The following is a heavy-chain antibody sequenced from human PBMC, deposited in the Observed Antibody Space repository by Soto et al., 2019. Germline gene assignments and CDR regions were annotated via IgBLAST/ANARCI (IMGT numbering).Heavy chain of an antibody. CDR2: ISGSGGST. D-gene: IGHD3-10*01. Sequence: PGGSLRLSCAASGFTFSSYAMSWVRQAPGKGLEWVSAISGSGGSTYYADSVKGRFTISRDNSKNTLYLQMNSLRAEDTAVYYCARDRAVRGVIIPGCFDPWGQGTLVTVSS. J-gene: IGHJ5*02. CDR3: ARDRAVRGVIIPGCFDP. V-gene: IGHV3-23*01. CDR1: GFTFSSYA.